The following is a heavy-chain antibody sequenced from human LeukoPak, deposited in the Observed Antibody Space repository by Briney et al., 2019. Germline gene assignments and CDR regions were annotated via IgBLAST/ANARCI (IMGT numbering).Heavy chain of an antibody. CDR3: ARKYSSSSYDY. CDR2: IYYSGST. Sequence: SETLSLTCTVSGGSISSSSYYWGWIRQPPGKGLKWIVSIYYSGSTYYNPSLKSRVTISVDTSKNQFSLKLSSVTAADTAVYYCARKYSSSSYDYWGQGTLVTVSS. D-gene: IGHD6-6*01. J-gene: IGHJ4*02. V-gene: IGHV4-39*07. CDR1: GGSISSSSYY.